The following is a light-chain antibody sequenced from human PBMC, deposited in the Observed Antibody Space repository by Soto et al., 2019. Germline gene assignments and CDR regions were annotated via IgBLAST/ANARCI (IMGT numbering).Light chain of an antibody. CDR2: EGS. J-gene: IGLJ3*02. V-gene: IGLV2-8*01. Sequence: QSALTQPPSASGSPGQSVTISCTGTSSDIGGYNYVSWYQHNPGKAPKVMIYEGSKRPSGVPDRFSGSKSGNTASLTVSGLQPEDEADYYCSSYAGSNNLGVFGGGTKLTVL. CDR3: SSYAGSNNLGV. CDR1: SSDIGGYNY.